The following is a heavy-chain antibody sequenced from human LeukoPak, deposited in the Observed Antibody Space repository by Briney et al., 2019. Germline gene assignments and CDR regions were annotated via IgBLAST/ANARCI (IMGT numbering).Heavy chain of an antibody. CDR3: AKDRYSSGWYVFDY. D-gene: IGHD6-19*01. Sequence: GGSLRLSCAASGFTFSSYAMSWVRQAPGKGLKWVSAIIGSAGSTYYADSVRGRFTISRDNSRNTLYLQMNSLRAEDTAIYYCAKDRYSSGWYVFDYWGQGSLVTVSS. CDR2: IIGSAGST. J-gene: IGHJ4*02. CDR1: GFTFSSYA. V-gene: IGHV3-23*01.